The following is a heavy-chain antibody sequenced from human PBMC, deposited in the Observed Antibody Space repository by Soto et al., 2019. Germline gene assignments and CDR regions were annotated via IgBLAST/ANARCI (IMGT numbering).Heavy chain of an antibody. Sequence: ASVKVSCKASGYTFTSYAMHWVRQAPGQRLEWMGWINAGNGNTKYSQKFQGRVTITRDTSASTAYMELSSLRSEDTAVYYFARDPAVVVVVVAATYFDYWGQGTLVTVSS. D-gene: IGHD2-15*01. J-gene: IGHJ4*02. CDR1: GYTFTSYA. V-gene: IGHV1-3*01. CDR3: ARDPAVVVVVVAATYFDY. CDR2: INAGNGNT.